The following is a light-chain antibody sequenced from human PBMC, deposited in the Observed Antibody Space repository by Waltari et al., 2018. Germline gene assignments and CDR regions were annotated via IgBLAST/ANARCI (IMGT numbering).Light chain of an antibody. CDR1: QSISSW. CDR2: KAS. Sequence: DIQMTQSPSTLSASVGDRVTITCRASQSISSWLAWYQQKPGNAPKLLIYKASSLESGVPSRFSGSGSGTDFTLTITHLQPEDVATYFCQQSHSPPFTFGPGTKV. CDR3: QQSHSPPFT. J-gene: IGKJ3*01. V-gene: IGKV1-5*03.